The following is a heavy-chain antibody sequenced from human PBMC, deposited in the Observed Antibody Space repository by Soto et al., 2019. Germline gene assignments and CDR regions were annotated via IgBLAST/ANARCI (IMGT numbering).Heavy chain of an antibody. CDR1: GFTFSSYS. CDR2: ISSSGSYI. V-gene: IGHV3-21*01. CDR3: ARGVIGCQLLPFDY. D-gene: IGHD2-2*01. J-gene: IGHJ4*02. Sequence: EVQLVESGGGLVKPGGSLRLSCAASGFTFSSYSMNWVRQAPGKGLEWVSSISSSGSYIYYADSVKGRFTISRDNAKNSLCLQMNGLRAEDTAVYYCARGVIGCQLLPFDYWGQGTLVTVSS.